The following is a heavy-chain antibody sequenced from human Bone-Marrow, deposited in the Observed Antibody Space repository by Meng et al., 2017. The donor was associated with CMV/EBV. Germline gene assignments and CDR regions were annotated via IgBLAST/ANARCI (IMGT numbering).Heavy chain of an antibody. CDR1: GFTVSSNY. Sequence: GEYLKISCAASGFTVSSNYMSWVRQAPGKGLEWVSVIYSGGSTYYADSVKGRFTISRDNSKNTLYLQMNSLRAEDTAVYYCASSSIAARFPDYWGQGTLVTVSS. CDR3: ASSSIAARFPDY. CDR2: IYSGGST. J-gene: IGHJ4*02. D-gene: IGHD6-6*01. V-gene: IGHV3-53*01.